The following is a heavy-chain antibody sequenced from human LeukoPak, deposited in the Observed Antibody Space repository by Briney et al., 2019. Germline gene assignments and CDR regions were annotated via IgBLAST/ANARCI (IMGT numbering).Heavy chain of an antibody. CDR2: IYTSGST. CDR3: ARFPGIAVAGSYYFDY. CDR1: GGSISSGSYY. V-gene: IGHV4-61*02. Sequence: SQTLSLTCTVSGGSISSGSYYWSWIRQPAGKGLEWIGRIYTSGSTNYNPSLKSRVTISVDTSKNQLSLKLSSVTAADTAVYYCARFPGIAVAGSYYFDYWGQGTLVTVSS. J-gene: IGHJ4*02. D-gene: IGHD6-19*01.